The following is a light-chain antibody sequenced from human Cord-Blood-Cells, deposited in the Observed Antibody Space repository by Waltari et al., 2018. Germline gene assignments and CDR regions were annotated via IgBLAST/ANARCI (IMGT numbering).Light chain of an antibody. CDR3: CSYAGSYTFYV. CDR1: SSHAGGYNN. V-gene: IGLV2-11*02. Sequence: HSALNQTRSVSGFPGQSVAISCTGTSSHAGGYNNLSRSQQPPGKAPKPMFYGVGKRPSGVPDRFSGSKSGNTAALTISGLQAEDEADYYCCSYAGSYTFYVFGTGTKVTVL. CDR2: GVG. J-gene: IGLJ1*01.